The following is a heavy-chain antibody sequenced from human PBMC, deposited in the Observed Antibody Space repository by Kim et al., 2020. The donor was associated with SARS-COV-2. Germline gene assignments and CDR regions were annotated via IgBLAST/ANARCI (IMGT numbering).Heavy chain of an antibody. V-gene: IGHV1-69*01. J-gene: IGHJ4*02. Sequence: AQKFRGRLTITADEATNTAYMELSSLRSDDTAVYYCARRGTGNYFILAFALWGQGTLVTVSS. D-gene: IGHD1-26*01. CDR3: ARRGTGNYFILAFAL.